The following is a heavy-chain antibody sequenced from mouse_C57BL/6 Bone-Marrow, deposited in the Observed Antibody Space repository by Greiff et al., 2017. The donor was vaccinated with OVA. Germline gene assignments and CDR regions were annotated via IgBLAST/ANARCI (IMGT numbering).Heavy chain of an antibody. V-gene: IGHV5-4*01. CDR1: GFTFSSYA. CDR3: ARDYGNYECYAMDY. CDR2: ISDGGSYT. Sequence: DVKLVESGGGLVKPGGSLKLSCAASGFTFSSYAMSWVRQTPEKRLEWVATISDGGSYTYYPDNVKGRFTISRDNAKNNLYLQMSHLKSEDTAMYYCARDYGNYECYAMDYWGQGTSVTVSS. J-gene: IGHJ4*01. D-gene: IGHD2-1*01.